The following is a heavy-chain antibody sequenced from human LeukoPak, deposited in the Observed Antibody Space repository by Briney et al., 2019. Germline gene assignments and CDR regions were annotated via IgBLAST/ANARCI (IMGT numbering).Heavy chain of an antibody. J-gene: IGHJ5*02. V-gene: IGHV3-7*01. CDR1: GFTFGSYW. CDR3: ARDYGDYGAPTHMYNWFDP. CDR2: IKQDGSEK. D-gene: IGHD4-17*01. Sequence: GGSLRLSCAASGFTFGSYWMSWVRQAPGKGLEWVANIKQDGSEKYYVDSVKGRFTISRDNAKNSLYLQMNSLRAEDTAVYYCARDYGDYGAPTHMYNWFDPWGQGTLVTVSS.